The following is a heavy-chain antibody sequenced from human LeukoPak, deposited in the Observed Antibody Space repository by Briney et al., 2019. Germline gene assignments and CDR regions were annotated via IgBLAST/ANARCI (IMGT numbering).Heavy chain of an antibody. D-gene: IGHD1-26*01. CDR2: ISGSGGST. Sequence: PGASLRLSCAASGFTFSSYAMSWVRQAPGKGLEWVSAISGSGGSTYYADSVKGRFTISRDNSKNTLYLQMNSLRAEDTAVYYCAAMRELPSSFDYWGQGTLVTVSS. CDR1: GFTFSSYA. CDR3: AAMRELPSSFDY. J-gene: IGHJ4*02. V-gene: IGHV3-23*01.